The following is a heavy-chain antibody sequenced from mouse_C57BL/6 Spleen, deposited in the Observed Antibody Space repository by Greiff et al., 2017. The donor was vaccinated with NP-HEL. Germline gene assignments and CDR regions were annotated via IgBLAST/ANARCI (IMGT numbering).Heavy chain of an antibody. J-gene: IGHJ3*01. CDR1: GFNIKDDY. CDR2: IDPENGDT. Sequence: VQLQQSGAELVRPGASVKLSCTASGFNIKDDYMHWVKQRPEQGLEWIGWIDPENGDTEYASKFQGKATITADTSSNTAYLQLSSRTSEDTAVYYCTRMVTTGWFAYWGQGTLVTVSA. V-gene: IGHV14-4*01. CDR3: TRMVTTGWFAY. D-gene: IGHD2-2*01.